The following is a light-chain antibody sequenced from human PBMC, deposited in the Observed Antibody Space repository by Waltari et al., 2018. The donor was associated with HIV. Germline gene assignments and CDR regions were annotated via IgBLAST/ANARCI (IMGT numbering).Light chain of an antibody. CDR1: SSDIGTYNY. J-gene: IGLJ1*01. Sequence: QSALTQPRSVSGSPGQSVTISCTGTSSDIGTYNYVSWYQQHPAKAPKLMIYDVNQRPSGVPDRFSGHKAGNTASLTISGLQAEDEADYYCCAYAGTYVFGTGTKVTVL. CDR3: CAYAGTYV. CDR2: DVN. V-gene: IGLV2-11*01.